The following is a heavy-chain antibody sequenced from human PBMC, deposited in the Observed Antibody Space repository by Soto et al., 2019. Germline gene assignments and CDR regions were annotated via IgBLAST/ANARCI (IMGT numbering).Heavy chain of an antibody. J-gene: IGHJ6*02. D-gene: IGHD2-8*01. CDR3: ARGHSTDCSNGVCSFFYNHEMDV. CDR2: INPKSGGT. Sequence: ASVKVSCKASGNSFTEYHIHLVRQPPVQGLEWLGRINPKSGGTSTAQKFQGWVTMTRDRSISTVYMELTRLRSDDTAVYFCARGHSTDCSNGVCSFFYNHEMDVWGQGTTVTVSS. CDR1: GNSFTEYH. V-gene: IGHV1-2*04.